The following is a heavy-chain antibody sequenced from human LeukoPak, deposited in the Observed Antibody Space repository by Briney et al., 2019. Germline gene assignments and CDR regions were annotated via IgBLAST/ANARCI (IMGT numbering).Heavy chain of an antibody. CDR2: IYYSGST. CDR1: GGSISGYY. CDR3: ARDRYCTSTSCYMPTHY. Sequence: SETLSLTCTVSGGSISGYYWSWIRQPPGKGLEWIGYIYYSGSTNYNPSLKSRVTISVDTSKNQFSLKLSSVTAADTAVYYCARDRYCTSTSCYMPTHYWGQGTLVTVSS. D-gene: IGHD2-2*02. J-gene: IGHJ4*02. V-gene: IGHV4-59*12.